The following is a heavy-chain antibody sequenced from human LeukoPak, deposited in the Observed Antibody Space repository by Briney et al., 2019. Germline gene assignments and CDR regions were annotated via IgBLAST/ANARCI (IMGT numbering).Heavy chain of an antibody. Sequence: GGSLRLSCAASGFTVSSNYMSWVRQAPGKGLEWVANIKQDGSEKYYVDSVKGRFTISRDNAKNSLYLQMNSLRAEDTAVYYCARDATSYDAFDIWGQGTMVTVSS. J-gene: IGHJ3*02. CDR2: IKQDGSEK. V-gene: IGHV3-7*01. CDR1: GFTVSSNY. CDR3: ARDATSYDAFDI. D-gene: IGHD5-12*01.